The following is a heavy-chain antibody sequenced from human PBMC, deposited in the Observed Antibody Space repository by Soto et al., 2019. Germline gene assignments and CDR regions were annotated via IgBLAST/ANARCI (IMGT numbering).Heavy chain of an antibody. D-gene: IGHD2-2*01. V-gene: IGHV3-23*01. CDR2: ISGSGGST. Sequence: GGSLRLSCAASGFTFSSYAMSWVRQAPGKGLEWVSAISGSGGSTYYADSVKGRFTISRDNSKNTLYLQMNSLRAEDTAVYYCAKDLGDCSSTSCYVGYYYGMDVWGQGTTVTVSS. CDR3: AKDLGDCSSTSCYVGYYYGMDV. J-gene: IGHJ6*02. CDR1: GFTFSSYA.